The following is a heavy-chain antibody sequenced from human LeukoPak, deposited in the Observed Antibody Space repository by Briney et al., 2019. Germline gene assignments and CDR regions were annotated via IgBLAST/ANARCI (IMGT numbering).Heavy chain of an antibody. D-gene: IGHD3-16*01. CDR1: GFIFNDYY. J-gene: IGHJ3*01. V-gene: IGHV3-11*04. CDR2: ITNSGTTI. Sequence: GGSLRLSCAASGFIFNDYYMTWFRQAPGKGPEWVSYITNSGTTIHRDSVKGRFTIYRDKAKNSLYLQMNSLRVEDTALYYRAREWGRWGGQGTMVIVSS. CDR3: AREWGRW.